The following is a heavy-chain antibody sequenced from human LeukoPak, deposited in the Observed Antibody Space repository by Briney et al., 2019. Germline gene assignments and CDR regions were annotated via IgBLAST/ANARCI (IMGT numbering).Heavy chain of an antibody. CDR2: IYHSGST. V-gene: IGHV4-4*02. Sequence: PSETLSLTCAVSGVSISSSNWWSWVRQPPGKGLEWIGEIYHSGSTNYNPSLKSRVTISVDKSKNQFSLKLSSVTAADTAVYYCARDRYSSSWNDAFDIWGQGTMVTVSS. J-gene: IGHJ3*02. D-gene: IGHD6-13*01. CDR1: GVSISSSNW. CDR3: ARDRYSSSWNDAFDI.